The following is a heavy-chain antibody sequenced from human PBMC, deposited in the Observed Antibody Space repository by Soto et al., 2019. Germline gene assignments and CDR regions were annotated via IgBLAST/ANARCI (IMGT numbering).Heavy chain of an antibody. V-gene: IGHV3-74*01. J-gene: IGHJ4*02. CDR2: IKGGGSVT. CDR3: AKSYSGSYYALDY. CDR1: GFIFGAYW. Sequence: GGSLRLSCAASGFIFGAYWMHWVRQGPGKGLVWVARIKGGGSVTTYADSVKGRFTISRDNGKNTLYLQMNSLRVEDTAVYYCAKSYSGSYYALDYWGQGTLVTVSS. D-gene: IGHD1-26*01.